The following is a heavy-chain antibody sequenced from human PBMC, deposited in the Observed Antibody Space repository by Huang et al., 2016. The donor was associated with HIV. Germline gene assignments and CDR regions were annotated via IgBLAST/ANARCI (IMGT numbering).Heavy chain of an antibody. Sequence: QVQLVQSGAEVKTPGSSVKVSCKAAGGTFSKYAISGVRQAPGQGLEWMGGIFPMFGTPNYARKFQGRVTITADDSTSTTYVEVSSLRSEDTALYYCARGQLGSYGDYDVLYWGQGTLVTVSS. CDR2: IFPMFGTP. D-gene: IGHD4-17*01. V-gene: IGHV1-69*13. J-gene: IGHJ4*02. CDR1: GGTFSKYA. CDR3: ARGQLGSYGDYDVLY.